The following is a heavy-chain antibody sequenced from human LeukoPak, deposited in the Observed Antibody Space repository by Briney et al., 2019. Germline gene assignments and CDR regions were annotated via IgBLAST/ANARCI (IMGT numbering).Heavy chain of an antibody. D-gene: IGHD2-8*01. Sequence: ASVKVSCKASGYTFTSYEINWVRQATGQGLEWMGWMNPNSGNTGYAQKFQGRVTMTRDTSTSTVYMELSSLRSEDTAVYYCARDLLAMNVLMVYAISYWGQGTLVSVSS. CDR2: MNPNSGNT. V-gene: IGHV1-8*01. CDR3: ARDLLAMNVLMVYAISY. J-gene: IGHJ4*02. CDR1: GYTFTSYE.